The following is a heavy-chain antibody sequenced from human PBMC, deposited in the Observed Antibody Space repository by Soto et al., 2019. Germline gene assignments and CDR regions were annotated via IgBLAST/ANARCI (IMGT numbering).Heavy chain of an antibody. CDR1: GGTFSSYT. CDR2: IIPILGIA. Sequence: QVQLVQSGAEVKKPGSSVKVSCKASGGTFSSYTISWVRQAPGQGLEWMGRIIPILGIANYAQKFQGRVTITADKSTSTAYMELSSLRSEDTAVYYCARTQGSGYSPTFVYWGQGTLVTVSS. J-gene: IGHJ4*02. V-gene: IGHV1-69*02. D-gene: IGHD3-3*01. CDR3: ARTQGSGYSPTFVY.